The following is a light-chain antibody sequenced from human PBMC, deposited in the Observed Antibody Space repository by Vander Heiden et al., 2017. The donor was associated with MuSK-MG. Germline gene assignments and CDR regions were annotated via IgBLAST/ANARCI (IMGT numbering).Light chain of an antibody. V-gene: IGKV1-6*01. CDR3: LQDYNYPRT. Sequence: AIQMTPSPSSLSASVGDRVTISCRASQAIRNDLGWYQQKPGKAPKLLIYAASTLQSGVPSRFSGSGSGTEFTLTIGSLQPEDFATYYCLQDYNYPRTSGRGTKVEIK. CDR1: QAIRND. CDR2: AAS. J-gene: IGKJ1*01.